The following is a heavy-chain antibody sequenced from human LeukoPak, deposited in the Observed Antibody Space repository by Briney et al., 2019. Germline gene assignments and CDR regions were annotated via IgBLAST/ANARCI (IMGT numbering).Heavy chain of an antibody. Sequence: GGSLRLSCAASGFTFSSYAMSWVRQAPGKGLEWVSAISGSGGSTHYADSVKGRFTTSRDNSKNTLYLQTNSLRAEDTAVYYCAKAATPVYGDSDYWGQGTLVTVSS. V-gene: IGHV3-23*01. CDR2: ISGSGGST. CDR3: AKAATPVYGDSDY. CDR1: GFTFSSYA. D-gene: IGHD4-17*01. J-gene: IGHJ4*02.